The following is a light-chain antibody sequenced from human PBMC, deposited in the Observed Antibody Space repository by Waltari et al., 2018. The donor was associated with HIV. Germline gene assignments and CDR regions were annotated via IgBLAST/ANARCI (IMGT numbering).Light chain of an antibody. CDR3: AAWDDSLSGRV. CDR2: GSN. Sequence: QSVLTQPPSASGTPGQRVTISCSGSSPNIGRSYIYWYQQLPGTAPKLLIYGSNQRPSGVPDRFSGSKSGTSASLAISGLRSEDEADYYCAAWDDSLSGRVFGGGTKLTVL. J-gene: IGLJ3*02. V-gene: IGLV1-47*01. CDR1: SPNIGRSY.